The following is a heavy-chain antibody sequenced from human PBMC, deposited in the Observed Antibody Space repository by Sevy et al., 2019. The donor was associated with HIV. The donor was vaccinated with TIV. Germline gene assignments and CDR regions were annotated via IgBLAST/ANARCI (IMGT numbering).Heavy chain of an antibody. CDR2: INPNSGGT. D-gene: IGHD2-2*01. Sequence: ASVKVSCKASGYTFTGYYMHWVRQAPGQGLEWMGWINPNSGGTNYAQKFQGRVTMTRDTSISTAYMELSRLRSDDTAVYYCARKGYCSSTSCYRPDLYNWFDPWGQGTLVTVSS. V-gene: IGHV1-2*02. CDR3: ARKGYCSSTSCYRPDLYNWFDP. CDR1: GYTFTGYY. J-gene: IGHJ5*02.